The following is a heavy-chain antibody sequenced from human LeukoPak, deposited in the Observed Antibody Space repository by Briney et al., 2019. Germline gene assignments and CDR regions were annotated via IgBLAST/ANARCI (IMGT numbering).Heavy chain of an antibody. D-gene: IGHD1-26*01. CDR3: ATWAFYHSLDV. V-gene: IGHV3-43*02. CDR2: INKDGSAT. Sequence: QPGGSLRLSCEASGFTFDAYAMHWVRQAPGKGLEWVSLINKDGSATYYADSVKGRFTISGDNSKNSLYLQMNSLRSEDTALYYCATWAFYHSLDVWGQGTTVTVSS. CDR1: GFTFDAYA. J-gene: IGHJ6*02.